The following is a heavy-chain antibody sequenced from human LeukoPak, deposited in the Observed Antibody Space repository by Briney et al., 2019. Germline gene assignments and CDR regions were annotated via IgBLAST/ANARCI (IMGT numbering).Heavy chain of an antibody. J-gene: IGHJ4*02. CDR3: ARLSKGRFFDYVFDF. Sequence: SETLSLTCTVSGDSVSDTIYYWGWIRQPPGQGLQWIVNIYYTGSTYYNPSLRSRVTMSVATSKNQFSLKMSSVTAADTAVYYCARLSKGRFFDYVFDFWGQGTLLTVSS. V-gene: IGHV4-39*01. CDR1: GDSVSDTIYY. CDR2: IYYTGST. D-gene: IGHD3-9*01.